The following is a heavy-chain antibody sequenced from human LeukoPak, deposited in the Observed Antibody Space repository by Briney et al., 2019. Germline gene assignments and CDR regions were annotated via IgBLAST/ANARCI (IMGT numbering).Heavy chain of an antibody. CDR3: AREQHTALDY. J-gene: IGHJ4*02. Sequence: GGSLRLSCAASGFTFSGHYMDWVRQAPGKGLEWVGRTRNKVNSYTTEYAASVKGRFTISRDDSKNSLYLQMNSLKTEDTAVYYCAREQHTALDYWGQGTLVTVSS. V-gene: IGHV3-72*01. CDR1: GFTFSGHY. CDR2: TRNKVNSYTT. D-gene: IGHD5-18*01.